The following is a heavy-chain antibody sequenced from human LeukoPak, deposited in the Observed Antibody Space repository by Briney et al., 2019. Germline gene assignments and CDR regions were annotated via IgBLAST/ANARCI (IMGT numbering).Heavy chain of an antibody. J-gene: IGHJ4*02. CDR1: GYSFTTYW. V-gene: IGHV5-51*01. CDR3: ARHGLGSSWLGFDY. CDR2: INPGDSDP. D-gene: IGHD6-13*01. Sequence: GESLKISCKGSGYSFTTYWIGWVRQMPGKGLEWVGIINPGDSDPRYRPSFQGQVTISADKSISTAYLQWSSLKASDTAMYYCARHGLGSSWLGFDYWGQGTLVTVSS.